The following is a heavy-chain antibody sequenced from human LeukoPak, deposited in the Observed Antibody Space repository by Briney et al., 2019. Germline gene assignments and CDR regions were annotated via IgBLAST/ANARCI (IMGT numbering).Heavy chain of an antibody. D-gene: IGHD7-27*01. V-gene: IGHV4-4*07. CDR1: GDFISGSY. J-gene: IGHJ4*02. CDR2: IYTTGTA. Sequence: SETLSLTCTVSGDFISGSYWGWIRQPAGKGLEWIGRIYTTGTANYNPSLTSRVTMSLDTSKKQLSLKLNSVTAADTAVYYCATVGGEGGFLHYWGQGILVAVSS. CDR3: ATVGGEGGFLHY.